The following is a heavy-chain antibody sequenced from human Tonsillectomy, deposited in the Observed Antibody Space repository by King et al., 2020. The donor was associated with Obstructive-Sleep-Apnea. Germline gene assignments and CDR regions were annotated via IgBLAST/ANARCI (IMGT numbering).Heavy chain of an antibody. Sequence: VQLVESGAEVKKPGESLKISCKGSGYSFTSYWIGWVRQMPGKDLEWMGIIYPGDSDTRYSPSFQGQVTISVDTSISTAYLQWSSLKASDTAMYYCARKTTMIRGVMAYYFDYWGQGSLVTVSS. CDR2: IYPGDSDT. CDR1: GYSFTSYW. D-gene: IGHD3-10*01. V-gene: IGHV5-51*01. CDR3: ARKTTMIRGVMAYYFDY. J-gene: IGHJ4*02.